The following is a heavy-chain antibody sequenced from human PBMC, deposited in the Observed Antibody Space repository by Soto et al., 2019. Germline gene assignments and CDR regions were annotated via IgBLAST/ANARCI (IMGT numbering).Heavy chain of an antibody. CDR3: ARGYCSGGSCYSGWSMDV. J-gene: IGHJ6*02. CDR2: IYSGGNT. V-gene: IGHV3-53*01. D-gene: IGHD2-15*01. CDR1: GFTVSTNY. Sequence: EVQLVESGGGLIQPGGSLRLSCAASGFTVSTNYMSWVRQAPGKGLEWVSMIYSGGNTYCSDSVKGRFTISRDNSKNTLYLQINSLRAEDTAVYYCARGYCSGGSCYSGWSMDVWGQGTTVTVSS.